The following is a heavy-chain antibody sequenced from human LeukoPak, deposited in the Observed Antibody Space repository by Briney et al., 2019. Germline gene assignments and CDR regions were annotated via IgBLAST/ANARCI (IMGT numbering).Heavy chain of an antibody. CDR3: ARDQGDGTLSPFDY. Sequence: PSGTLSLACAVSGGPFSGYYWSWIRQPPGKGLEWIVEINHSGSSNYNPYVKRRVTIVVGTCKNQLSLKLSSVTAADTAVYYCARDQGDGTLSPFDYWGQGPLVTVSS. D-gene: IGHD1-26*01. CDR1: GGPFSGYY. V-gene: IGHV4-34*01. J-gene: IGHJ4*02. CDR2: INHSGSS.